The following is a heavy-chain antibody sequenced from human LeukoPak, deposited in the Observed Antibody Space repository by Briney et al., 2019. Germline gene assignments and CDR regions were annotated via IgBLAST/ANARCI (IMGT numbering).Heavy chain of an antibody. J-gene: IGHJ6*03. CDR3: ARVYGSGSTGRYYYYMDV. CDR1: GFTFSSYA. V-gene: IGHV3-30*04. D-gene: IGHD3-10*01. CDR2: ISYDGSNK. Sequence: GGSLRLSCAASGFTFSSYAMHWVRQAPGKGLEWVAVISYDGSNKYYADSVKGRFTISRENSKNTLYLPMNSLRAEDTAVYYCARVYGSGSTGRYYYYMDVWGKGTTVTVSS.